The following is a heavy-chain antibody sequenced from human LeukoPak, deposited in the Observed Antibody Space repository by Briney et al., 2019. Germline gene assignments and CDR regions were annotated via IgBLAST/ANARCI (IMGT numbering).Heavy chain of an antibody. CDR2: ISYDGSNK. CDR1: GFTFSSYA. J-gene: IGHJ6*02. D-gene: IGHD3-9*01. V-gene: IGHV3-30-3*01. Sequence: GGSLRLSCAASGFTFSSYAMHWVRQAPGKGLEWVAVISYDGSNKYYADSVKGRFTFSRDNSKNTLYLQMNSLRAEDTAVYYCARDRDRGYFDSAHYGMDVWGQGTTVTVSS. CDR3: ARDRDRGYFDSAHYGMDV.